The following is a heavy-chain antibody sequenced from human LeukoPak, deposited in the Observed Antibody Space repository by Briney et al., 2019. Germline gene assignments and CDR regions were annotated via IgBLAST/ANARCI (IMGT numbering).Heavy chain of an antibody. CDR3: ARGGRIAVAGYFDY. V-gene: IGHV3-30-3*01. CDR2: ISYDGSNK. CDR1: GFTFSSYA. J-gene: IGHJ4*02. D-gene: IGHD6-19*01. Sequence: GRSLRLSCAASGFTFSSYAMHWVRQAPGKGLEWVAVISYDGSNKYYADSVKGRFTISRDKSKNTLYLQMNSLRAEDTAVYYCARGGRIAVAGYFDYWGQGTLVTVSS.